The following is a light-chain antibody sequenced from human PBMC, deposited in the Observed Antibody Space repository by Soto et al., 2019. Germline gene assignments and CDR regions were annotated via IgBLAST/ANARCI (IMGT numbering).Light chain of an antibody. CDR3: QQYGSSPPWT. Sequence: EIVLTQYPGSLSLSPGEGATLSCRASQSVSNNYLAWYQQKPGQAPRLLIYGASSRATGIPDRLSGSGSGTDFTLTISGLEPEDFAVYYCQQYGSSPPWTFGQGTKVDIK. J-gene: IGKJ1*01. V-gene: IGKV3-20*01. CDR1: QSVSNNY. CDR2: GAS.